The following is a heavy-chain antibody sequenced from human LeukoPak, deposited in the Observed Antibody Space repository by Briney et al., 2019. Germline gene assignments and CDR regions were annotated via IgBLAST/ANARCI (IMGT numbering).Heavy chain of an antibody. V-gene: IGHV3-7*01. CDR2: IKQDGSEK. D-gene: IGHD3-22*01. CDR1: GFTFSSYW. CDR3: ARDRRYYDSSGYYKGFDY. J-gene: IGHJ4*02. Sequence: GGSLRLSCAASGFTFSSYWMSWVRQAPGKGLEWVANIKQDGSEKYYVDSVKGRFTISSDNAKNSLYLQMNSLRAEDTAVYYCARDRRYYDSSGYYKGFDYWGQGTLVTVSS.